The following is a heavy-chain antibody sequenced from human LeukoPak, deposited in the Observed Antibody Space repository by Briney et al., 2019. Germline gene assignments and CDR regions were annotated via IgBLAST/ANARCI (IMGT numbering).Heavy chain of an antibody. CDR3: ARAGYYGDDAFDL. Sequence: GGSLRLSCVASGFIIGSYWMSWVRQAPGKGLEWVAHIRQDGSEKYYVDSVKGRLTISRDNAKNSLYLQMNNLTAADTAIYYCARAGYYGDDAFDLWGQGTRVTVSS. J-gene: IGHJ3*01. D-gene: IGHD2/OR15-2a*01. CDR1: GFIIGSYW. CDR2: IRQDGSEK. V-gene: IGHV3-7*01.